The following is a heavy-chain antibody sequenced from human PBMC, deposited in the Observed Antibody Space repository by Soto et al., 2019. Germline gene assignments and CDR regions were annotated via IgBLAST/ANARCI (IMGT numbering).Heavy chain of an antibody. Sequence: QVQLVQSGAEVRKPGSSVKVSCNASGGTFSRYAINWVRQAPGQGLEWMGGIIPMFGTTNYAQKFKGRVTITADESTSTVYMELNTLRSEEAAVYYCARASIHGSSWYFWFDPWGQGTLVTVSS. CDR2: IIPMFGTT. D-gene: IGHD6-13*01. V-gene: IGHV1-69*01. CDR1: GGTFSRYA. CDR3: ARASIHGSSWYFWFDP. J-gene: IGHJ5*01.